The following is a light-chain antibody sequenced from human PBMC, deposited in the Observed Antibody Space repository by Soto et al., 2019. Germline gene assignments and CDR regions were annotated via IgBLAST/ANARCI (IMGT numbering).Light chain of an antibody. CDR3: QQSHSTPTT. CDR1: QAISRN. Sequence: DIQLTQSPSSLSPSVGDRITLSCRASQAISRNLNWYQQMPGKAPSLLIYAARDLQSGVPGRFSGSGSGTESNLTTSSLQPEDLATYYCQQSHSTPTTIGQGTTLVI. V-gene: IGKV1-39*01. J-gene: IGKJ2*01. CDR2: AAR.